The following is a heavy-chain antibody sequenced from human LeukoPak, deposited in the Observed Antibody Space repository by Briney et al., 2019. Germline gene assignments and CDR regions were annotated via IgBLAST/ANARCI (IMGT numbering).Heavy chain of an antibody. CDR2: ISSNGGST. Sequence: GGSLRLSCAASGFTFSSCEMNWVRQAPGKGLESVSAISSNGGSTSYADSVKGRFTISRDNSKNTLYLQMSSLRAEDTAVYYCVKDWGRGWYRFDCWGQGTLVTVSS. D-gene: IGHD6-19*01. CDR3: VKDWGRGWYRFDC. V-gene: IGHV3-64D*09. J-gene: IGHJ4*02. CDR1: GFTFSSCE.